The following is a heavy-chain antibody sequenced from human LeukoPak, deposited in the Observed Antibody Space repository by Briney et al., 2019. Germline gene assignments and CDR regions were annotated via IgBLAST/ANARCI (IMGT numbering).Heavy chain of an antibody. CDR2: IKQDGSEK. CDR1: GFTFSSYW. J-gene: IGHJ4*02. CDR3: ARDPDSSTQLQDY. Sequence: GESLRLSCAASGFTFSSYWMSWVRQAPGKGLEWVANIKQDGSEKYYVDSVRGRFTISRDNAKNSLYLQMNSLRAEDTAVYYCARDPDSSTQLQDYWGQGTLVTVSS. V-gene: IGHV3-7*01. D-gene: IGHD2-2*01.